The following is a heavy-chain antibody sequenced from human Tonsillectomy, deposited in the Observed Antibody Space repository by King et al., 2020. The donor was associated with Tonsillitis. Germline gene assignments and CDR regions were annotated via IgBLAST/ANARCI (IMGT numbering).Heavy chain of an antibody. Sequence: VQLVESGGGLVQPGGSLRLSCAASGFTVSSNYMSWVRQAPGKGLEWVSFIYSCGGTYYADSVKGRFTISRDNSKNTLYLQMNSLRAEDTAVYYCARVLRGIAAAGINYYYYMDVWGKGTTVTVSS. CDR3: ARVLRGIAAAGINYYYYMDV. CDR1: GFTVSSNY. D-gene: IGHD6-13*01. V-gene: IGHV3-66*01. CDR2: IYSCGGT. J-gene: IGHJ6*03.